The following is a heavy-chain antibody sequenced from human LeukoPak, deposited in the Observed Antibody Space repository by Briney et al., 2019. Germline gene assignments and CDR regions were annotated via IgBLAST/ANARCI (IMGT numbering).Heavy chain of an antibody. CDR2: IYYSGST. Sequence: PSETLSLTCTVSGGSISSSSYYWGWIRQPPGKGLEWIGSIYYSGSTYYNPSLKSRVTISVDTSKNQFSLKLSSVTAADTAVYYCARLRSGVVPVDYWGQGTLVTVSS. V-gene: IGHV4-39*01. CDR1: GGSISSSSYY. D-gene: IGHD3-3*01. J-gene: IGHJ4*02. CDR3: ARLRSGVVPVDY.